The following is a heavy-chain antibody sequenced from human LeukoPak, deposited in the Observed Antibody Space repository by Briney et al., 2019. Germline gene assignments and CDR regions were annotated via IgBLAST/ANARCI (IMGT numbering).Heavy chain of an antibody. CDR1: GYTLTELS. V-gene: IGHV1-24*01. Sequence: GASVKVSCKVSGYTLTELSMHWVRQAPGKGLEWMGGFDPEDGETIYAQKFQGRVTMTEDTSTDTAYMELSSLRSEDTAVYYCATDRRPDPALYYYGSGSYYKVRFDPWGQGTLVTVSS. J-gene: IGHJ5*02. CDR2: FDPEDGET. D-gene: IGHD3-10*01. CDR3: ATDRRPDPALYYYGSGSYYKVRFDP.